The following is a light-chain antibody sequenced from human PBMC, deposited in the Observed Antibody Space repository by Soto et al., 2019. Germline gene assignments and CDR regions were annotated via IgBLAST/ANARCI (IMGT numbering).Light chain of an antibody. CDR2: LGS. CDR3: MQGLQIPRT. V-gene: IGKV2-28*01. Sequence: DIVMTQSPLSLPVTPGEPASISCRSSQSLLHSNGYNYLDWYLQKPGQSPQLLIYLGSNXEYGVPDRFTGSGSGTDFTLKISRVEAEDVGVYYCMQGLQIPRTFGQGTRLEIK. J-gene: IGKJ5*01. CDR1: QSLLHSNGYNY.